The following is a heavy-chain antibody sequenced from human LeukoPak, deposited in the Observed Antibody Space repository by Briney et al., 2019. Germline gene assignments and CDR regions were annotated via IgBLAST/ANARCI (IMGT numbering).Heavy chain of an antibody. CDR1: GGSISSSRYY. D-gene: IGHD3-22*01. J-gene: IGHJ4*02. CDR3: ARDVDGLIGY. CDR2: IHHSRST. Sequence: PSETLSLTCSVSGGSISSSRYYWAWIRQPPGKGLEWIGEIHHSRSTNYNPSLKSRVTIAVDTSKNQFSLKRRSVTAADTAVYYCARDVDGLIGYWGQGTLVTVSS. V-gene: IGHV4-39*07.